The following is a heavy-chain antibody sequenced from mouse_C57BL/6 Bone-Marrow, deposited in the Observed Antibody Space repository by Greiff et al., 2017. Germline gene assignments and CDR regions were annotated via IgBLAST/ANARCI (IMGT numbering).Heavy chain of an antibody. Sequence: VQLQQSGAELARPGASVKLSCKASGYTFTSYGISWVKQRTGQGLEWIGEIYPRSGNTYYNEKLKGKVTLTADKSSSTAYMELRSLTSEDSAVYFCARGGQLRLPDPYNFDYGGQGTALTVSS. CDR1: GYTFTSYG. V-gene: IGHV1-81*01. D-gene: IGHD3-2*02. J-gene: IGHJ2*01. CDR2: IYPRSGNT. CDR3: ARGGQLRLPDPYNFDY.